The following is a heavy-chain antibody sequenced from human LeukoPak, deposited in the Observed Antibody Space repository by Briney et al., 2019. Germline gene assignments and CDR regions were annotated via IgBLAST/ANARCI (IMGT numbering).Heavy chain of an antibody. CDR2: LSAGSGTI. D-gene: IGHD3-10*01. CDR1: EFTFSSFS. J-gene: IGHJ4*02. CDR3: ARASRSGSYYFDY. Sequence: PGGSLRLSCAASEFTFSSFSMNCVSQAPGKGLEWVSYLSAGSGTIYYADSVKGRFTISRDNAKNSLYLQMNSLRDADTAVYYCARASRSGSYYFDYWGQGTVVTVSS. V-gene: IGHV3-48*02.